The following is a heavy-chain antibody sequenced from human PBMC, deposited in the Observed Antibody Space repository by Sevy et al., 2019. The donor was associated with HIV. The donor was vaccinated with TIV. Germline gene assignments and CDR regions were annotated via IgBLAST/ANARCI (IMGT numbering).Heavy chain of an antibody. CDR1: GFTFGDYT. D-gene: IGHD1-26*01. CDR2: IRGKPYGGTT. J-gene: IGHJ6*02. CDR3: TRVEGAADWGMDV. Sequence: GGSLRLSCTVSGFTFGDYTLSWVRQAPGKGLEWVAFIRGKPYGGTTEYAASVKGRFTISRDDSKSNAYLQMNSLKTGDTAVYYCTRVEGAADWGMDVWGQGTTVTVSS. V-gene: IGHV3-49*04.